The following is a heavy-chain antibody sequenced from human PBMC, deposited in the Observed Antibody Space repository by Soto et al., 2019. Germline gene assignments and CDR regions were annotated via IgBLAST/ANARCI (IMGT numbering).Heavy chain of an antibody. CDR1: GGSFSGYY. D-gene: IGHD2-15*01. CDR3: ARRRIGKKGAIDY. J-gene: IGHJ4*02. CDR2: INHSGST. Sequence: KPSETLSLTCAVYGGSFSGYYWSWIRQPPGKGLEWIGEINHSGSTNYNPSLKSRVTISVDTSKNQFSLKLSSVTAADTAVYYCARRRIGKKGAIDYWGQGTLVTVSS. V-gene: IGHV4-34*01.